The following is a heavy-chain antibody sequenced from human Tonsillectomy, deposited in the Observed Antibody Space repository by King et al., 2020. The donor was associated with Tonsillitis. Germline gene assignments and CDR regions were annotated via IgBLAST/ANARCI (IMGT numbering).Heavy chain of an antibody. D-gene: IGHD3-10*01. CDR3: ARYPQTDPHSGFDY. CDR2: ISTYNGNT. V-gene: IGHV1-18*01. CDR1: DYTFTSYG. Sequence: QVQLVESGAEVKKPGDSVKVSCKASDYTFTSYGINWVRQAPGQGLEWMGWISTYNGNTKYAQKLQGSVTMTTDTSTSAAYMKLRSLRFDDTAVYYCARYPQTDPHSGFDYWGQGTLVTVSS. J-gene: IGHJ4*02.